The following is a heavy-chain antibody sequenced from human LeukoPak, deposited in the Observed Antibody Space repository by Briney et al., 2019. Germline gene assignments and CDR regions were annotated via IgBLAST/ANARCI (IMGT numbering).Heavy chain of an antibody. Sequence: GGSLRLSCAASGFTFSDYYMSWIRQAPGKGLEWVSYISSSGSTIHYADSVKGRFTISRDNAKNSLYLQMNSLRAEDTAVYYCARGQWLVNMYAFDIWGQGTMVTVSS. D-gene: IGHD6-19*01. CDR3: ARGQWLVNMYAFDI. V-gene: IGHV3-11*01. J-gene: IGHJ3*02. CDR2: ISSSGSTI. CDR1: GFTFSDYY.